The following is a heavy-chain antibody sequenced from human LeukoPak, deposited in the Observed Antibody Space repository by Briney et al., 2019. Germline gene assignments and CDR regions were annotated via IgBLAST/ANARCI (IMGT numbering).Heavy chain of an antibody. J-gene: IGHJ6*02. CDR1: GYTFTGYY. V-gene: IGHV1-2*02. CDR2: INPNSGGT. D-gene: IGHD6-13*01. Sequence: GASVKVSCKASGYTFTGYYMHWVRQAPGQGLEWMGWINPNSGGTNYAQKFQGRVTMTRDTSISTAYMELGRLRSDDTAVYYCARVKVGIAAAGQWGYYYYGMDVWGQGTTVTVSS. CDR3: ARVKVGIAAAGQWGYYYYGMDV.